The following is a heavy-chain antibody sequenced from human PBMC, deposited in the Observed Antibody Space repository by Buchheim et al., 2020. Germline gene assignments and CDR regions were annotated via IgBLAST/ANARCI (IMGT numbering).Heavy chain of an antibody. Sequence: EVQVVESGGGLVQPGGSLRLSCAASGISFRSSDMNWVRQAPGKGLEWVSYISSGSSTIYYADSVTGRFTISRDNAKSSLYLQMNSLRVEDTAVYYCASGDANFDHWGQGTL. CDR2: ISSGSSTI. CDR1: GISFRSSD. J-gene: IGHJ4*02. V-gene: IGHV3-48*01. CDR3: ASGDANFDH. D-gene: IGHD2-8*01.